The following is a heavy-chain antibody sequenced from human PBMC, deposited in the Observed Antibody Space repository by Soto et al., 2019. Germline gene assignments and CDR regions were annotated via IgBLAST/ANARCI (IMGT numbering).Heavy chain of an antibody. D-gene: IGHD3-16*02. Sequence: PSSTXSLTCTISVFSIFSHLLILIRHPPGKGLEWIGYVSHSGSTTHNPSLKSRVTISLDTSQNQVSLQLRSVTAADTAVYYCAREGNLSGDDFDIWGRGTKVTV. J-gene: IGHJ3*02. CDR3: AREGNLSGDDFDI. V-gene: IGHV4-59*11. CDR1: VFSIFSHL. CDR2: VSHSGST.